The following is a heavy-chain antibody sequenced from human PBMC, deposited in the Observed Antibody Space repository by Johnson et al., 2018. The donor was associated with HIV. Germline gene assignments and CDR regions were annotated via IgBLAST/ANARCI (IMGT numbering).Heavy chain of an antibody. D-gene: IGHD6-25*01. J-gene: IGHJ3*02. Sequence: VQLVESGGGLVQPGRSRRLSCAASGFTFEYYAMHWVRQAPGKGLEWVSGISWNSGSLGYADSVKGRFTNSRDNAKNSLYLQMNSLRAEDTALYYCARSYSSDQPLVIWGQGTMVTVSS. CDR1: GFTFEYYA. V-gene: IGHV3-9*01. CDR2: ISWNSGSL. CDR3: ARSYSSDQPLVI.